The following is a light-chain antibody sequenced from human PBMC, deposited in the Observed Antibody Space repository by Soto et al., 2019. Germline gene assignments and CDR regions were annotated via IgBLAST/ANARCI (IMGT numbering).Light chain of an antibody. CDR2: AAF. Sequence: DLQMTQSPSSLSASVGDRVTITCRASQSISNYLSWYQQKPGKVPNLLIYAAFSLQSGVPSRFSGSGSGTDFTLTISSLQPEDFATYYCQQSYSTPTFGQGTKVEIK. CDR1: QSISNY. CDR3: QQSYSTPT. V-gene: IGKV1-39*01. J-gene: IGKJ1*01.